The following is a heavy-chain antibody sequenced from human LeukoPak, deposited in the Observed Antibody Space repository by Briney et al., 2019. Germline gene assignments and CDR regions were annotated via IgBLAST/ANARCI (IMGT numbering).Heavy chain of an antibody. CDR3: ARADYDSGSRHFDY. J-gene: IGHJ4*02. D-gene: IGHD3-10*01. V-gene: IGHV3-21*01. Sequence: GGSLRLSCAASGFTFSSYSMSWVRQAPGKGLEWVSSISRSGTNIYYADSVKGRFTISRDNAKNSLYLQVNSLRAEGTAVYYCARADYDSGSRHFDYWGQGTLVTVSS. CDR2: ISRSGTNI. CDR1: GFTFSSYS.